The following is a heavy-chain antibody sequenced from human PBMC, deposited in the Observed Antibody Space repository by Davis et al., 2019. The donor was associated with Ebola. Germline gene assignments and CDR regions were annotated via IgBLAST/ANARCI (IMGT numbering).Heavy chain of an antibody. V-gene: IGHV4-34*01. CDR1: GGSFSGYY. Sequence: PSETLSLTCAVYGGSFSGYYWSWIRQPPGKGLEWIGEINHSGSTNYNPSLKSRVTISVDTSKNQFSLKLSSVTAADTAVYYCARLYPTGYWYFDLWGRGTLVTVSS. CDR2: INHSGST. J-gene: IGHJ2*01. CDR3: ARLYPTGYWYFDL. D-gene: IGHD2-8*01.